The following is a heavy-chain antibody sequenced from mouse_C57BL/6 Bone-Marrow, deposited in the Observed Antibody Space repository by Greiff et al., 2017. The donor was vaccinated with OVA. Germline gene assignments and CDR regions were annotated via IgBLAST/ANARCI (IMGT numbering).Heavy chain of an antibody. CDR1: GYTFTSYW. D-gene: IGHD1-1*01. CDR2: IHPNSGST. Sequence: VQLQQPGAELVKPGASVKLSCKASGYTFTSYWMHWVKQRPGQGLEWIGMIHPNSGSTNYNEKFKSKATLTVDKSSSTAYMQLSSLTSEDSAVYYCARRGDGSSYFDYWGQGTTLTVSS. V-gene: IGHV1-64*01. CDR3: ARRGDGSSYFDY. J-gene: IGHJ2*01.